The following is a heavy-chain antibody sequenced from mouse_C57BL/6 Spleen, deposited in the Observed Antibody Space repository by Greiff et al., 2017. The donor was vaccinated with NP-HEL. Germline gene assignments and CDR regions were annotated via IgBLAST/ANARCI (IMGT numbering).Heavy chain of an antibody. CDR3: ARSAYYYGSSYPDY. Sequence: VQLQQSGAELVKPGASVKISCKASGYAFSSYWMNWVKQRPGKGLEWIGQIYPGDGDTNYNGKFKGKATLTADKSSSTAYMQLSSLTSEDSAVYFCARSAYYYGSSYPDYWGQGTTLTVSS. D-gene: IGHD1-1*01. CDR1: GYAFSSYW. J-gene: IGHJ2*01. CDR2: IYPGDGDT. V-gene: IGHV1-80*01.